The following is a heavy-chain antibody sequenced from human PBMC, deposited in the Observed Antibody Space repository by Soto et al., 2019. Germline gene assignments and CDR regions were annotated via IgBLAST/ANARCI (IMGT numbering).Heavy chain of an antibody. D-gene: IGHD1-1*01. CDR2: ISDSGGST. CDR3: AKSNWNDAPIDY. CDR1: GFSFSSYA. J-gene: IGHJ4*02. Sequence: EVQLLESGGGLVQPGGSLRLSCAASGFSFSSYAMSWVRQAPGKGLEWVSGISDSGGSTYYADSVKGRFTISRDNSKNTLHLQMNSLRAEDTAVYYCAKSNWNDAPIDYWGQGTLVTVSS. V-gene: IGHV3-23*01.